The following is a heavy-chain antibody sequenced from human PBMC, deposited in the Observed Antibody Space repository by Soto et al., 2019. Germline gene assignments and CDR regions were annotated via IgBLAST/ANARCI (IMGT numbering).Heavy chain of an antibody. CDR2: IFHGGDT. CDR3: ARDRGCSGGSCFDY. D-gene: IGHD2-15*01. Sequence: ELQLVESGGGLVQPGGSLRLSCAASGFTVSANYMTWVRQAPGTGLEWVSFIFHGGDTFYADSVKDRFIISRDNSKNTLYLQMNSLRAEDTGVYYCARDRGCSGGSCFDYWGQGTMVTVSS. J-gene: IGHJ4*02. V-gene: IGHV3-66*01. CDR1: GFTVSANY.